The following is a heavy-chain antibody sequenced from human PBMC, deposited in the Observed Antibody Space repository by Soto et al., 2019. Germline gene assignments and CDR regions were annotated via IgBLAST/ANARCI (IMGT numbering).Heavy chain of an antibody. D-gene: IGHD2-21*01. CDR2: IFPDDSDI. J-gene: IGHJ4*02. V-gene: IGHV5-51*06. CDR3: SNLPPRAKRVLRPDLAF. CDR1: GVTFTDYW. Sequence: GASLKISCKASGVTFTDYWIGWLRQMPGKGLEWMGIIFPDDSDIKYSTSFQGQVIISADRSITTAYLQMSSLKASDTAIYYWSNLPPRAKRVLRPDLAFRGKGTPVPVS.